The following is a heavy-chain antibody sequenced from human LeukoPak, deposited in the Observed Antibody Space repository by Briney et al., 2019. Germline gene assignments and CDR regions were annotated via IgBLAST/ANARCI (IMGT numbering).Heavy chain of an antibody. CDR2: ISASGGST. Sequence: GGSLRLSCAASGFTFSSSAMSWVRQVPGKGLEWVSGISASGGSTYYADSVRGRFTISRDNAKNSLHLQMNSLRAEDTAVYYCAGALWSGPVYYGMDVWGQGTTVTVSS. CDR3: AGALWSGPVYYGMDV. CDR1: GFTFSSSA. D-gene: IGHD3-10*01. V-gene: IGHV3-23*01. J-gene: IGHJ6*02.